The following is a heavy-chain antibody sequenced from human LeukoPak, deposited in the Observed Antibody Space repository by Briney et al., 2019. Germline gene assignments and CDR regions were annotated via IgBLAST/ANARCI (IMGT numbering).Heavy chain of an antibody. J-gene: IGHJ5*02. CDR1: GGTFSSYA. V-gene: IGHV1-69*13. CDR3: ARDPDTGGNSLDRHPIHFDP. Sequence: GASVKVSCKASGGTFSSYAISWVRQAPGQGLEWMGGIIPIFGTANYAQKFQGRVTITADESTSTAYMELSSLRSEDTAVYYCARDPDTGGNSLDRHPIHFDPWGQGTLVTVSS. D-gene: IGHD2/OR15-2a*01. CDR2: IIPIFGTA.